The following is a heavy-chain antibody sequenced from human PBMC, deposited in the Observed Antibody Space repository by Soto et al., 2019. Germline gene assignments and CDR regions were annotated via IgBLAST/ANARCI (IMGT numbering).Heavy chain of an antibody. CDR2: INHSGST. CDR1: GGSFSGYY. Sequence: SETLSLTCAVYGGSFSGYYWSWIRQPPGKGLEWIGEINHSGSTNYNPSLKSRVTISVDTSKNQFSLKLSSVTAADTAVYYCAGRFFSGSSPFDYWGQGTLVTVSS. V-gene: IGHV4-34*01. J-gene: IGHJ4*02. CDR3: AGRFFSGSSPFDY. D-gene: IGHD3-10*01.